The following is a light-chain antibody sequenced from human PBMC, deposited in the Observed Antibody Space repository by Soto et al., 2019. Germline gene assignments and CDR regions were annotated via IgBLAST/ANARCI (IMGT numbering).Light chain of an antibody. Sequence: QSALTQPPSASGSPGQSVTISCTGTSSDVGYYNYVSWYQQYPGKAPKLMIYEVSKRPSGVPDRFSGSKSGNTASLTVSGLQAEDEADYYCSSYAGSNNYVFGTGTKVTVL. CDR2: EVS. V-gene: IGLV2-8*01. CDR3: SSYAGSNNYV. CDR1: SSDVGYYNY. J-gene: IGLJ1*01.